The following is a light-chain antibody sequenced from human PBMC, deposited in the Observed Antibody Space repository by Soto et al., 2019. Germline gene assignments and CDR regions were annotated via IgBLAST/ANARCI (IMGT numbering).Light chain of an antibody. J-gene: IGLJ1*01. CDR2: GVT. V-gene: IGLV2-14*03. CDR1: SSDVGAYDS. CDR3: SSYTSDSSYV. Sequence: QSVLTQPASVSGSPGQSIAISCTGTSSDVGAYDSVCWYQQHPGKAPKLIIFGVTNRPSGVSNRFSGHKSGNTASLTISGLQAEDEADYYCSSYTSDSSYVFGTGTKATVL.